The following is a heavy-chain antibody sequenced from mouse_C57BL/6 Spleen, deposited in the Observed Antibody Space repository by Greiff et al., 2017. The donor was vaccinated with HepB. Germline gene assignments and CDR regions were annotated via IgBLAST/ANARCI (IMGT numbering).Heavy chain of an antibody. D-gene: IGHD1-1*01. Sequence: EVQLVESGGGLVKPGGSLKLSCAASGFTFSDYGMHWVRQAPEKGLEWVAYISSGSSTIYYADTAKGRFTISRDNAKNTLFLQMTSLRSEDTAMYYCARKKILRSYAIDYWGQGTSVTVSS. V-gene: IGHV5-17*01. CDR2: ISSGSSTI. CDR3: ARKKILRSYAIDY. J-gene: IGHJ4*01. CDR1: GFTFSDYG.